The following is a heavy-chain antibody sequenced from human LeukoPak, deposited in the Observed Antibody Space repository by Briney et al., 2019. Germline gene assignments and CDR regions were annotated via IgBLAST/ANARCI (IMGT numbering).Heavy chain of an antibody. CDR2: IYHSGST. D-gene: IGHD2-21*02. CDR3: AGPWTGLLFDS. CDR1: GYSISSGDY. V-gene: IGHV4-38-2*02. Sequence: PSETLSLTCTVSGYSISSGDYWGWIRQPPGKGLEWSGSIYHSGSTYYNPSLKSRVTLSVDTSKNQSSLTLSSVTAADTAVYYCAGPWTGLLFDSCGQGTLVTVSS. J-gene: IGHJ4*02.